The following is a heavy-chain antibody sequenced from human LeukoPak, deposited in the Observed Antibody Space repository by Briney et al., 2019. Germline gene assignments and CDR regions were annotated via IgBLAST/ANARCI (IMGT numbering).Heavy chain of an antibody. CDR3: ARERLGTRTAAGLDY. CDR1: GYTFTNYA. Sequence: GESLKISCKASGYTFTNYAINWERQAPGQGLEWMGWISAYNGNTNYAQKVQGRVSMTTDTSTSTAYMELRSLRSDDTAVYFCARERLGTRTAAGLDYWGHGTLVTVSS. CDR2: ISAYNGNT. V-gene: IGHV1-18*01. J-gene: IGHJ4*01. D-gene: IGHD6-25*01.